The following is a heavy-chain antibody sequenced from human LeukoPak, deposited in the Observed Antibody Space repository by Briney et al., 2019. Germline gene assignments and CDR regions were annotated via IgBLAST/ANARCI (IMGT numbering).Heavy chain of an antibody. CDR2: MNPNSGNT. Sequence: GASVKVSCKASGYTFTSYDINWVRQATGQGLEWMGWMNPNSGNTGYAQKFQGRVTMTRNTSISTAYMELSSLRSEDTAVYYCAKQTQGLVRYYYYGTDVWGQGTTVTVSS. CDR1: GYTFTSYD. J-gene: IGHJ6*02. D-gene: IGHD6-19*01. CDR3: AKQTQGLVRYYYYGTDV. V-gene: IGHV1-8*01.